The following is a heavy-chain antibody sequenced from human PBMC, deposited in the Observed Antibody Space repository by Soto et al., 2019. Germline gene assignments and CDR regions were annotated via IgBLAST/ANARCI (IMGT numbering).Heavy chain of an antibody. CDR3: ARVPYYYGSGSPDY. D-gene: IGHD3-10*01. V-gene: IGHV4-34*01. J-gene: IGHJ4*02. Sequence: SETLSLTCAVYGGSFIGYYWSWIRQPPGKGLEWIGEINHSGSTNYNPSLKSRVTISVDTSKNQFSLKLSSVTAADTAVYYCARVPYYYGSGSPDYWGQGTLVTVSS. CDR2: INHSGST. CDR1: GGSFIGYY.